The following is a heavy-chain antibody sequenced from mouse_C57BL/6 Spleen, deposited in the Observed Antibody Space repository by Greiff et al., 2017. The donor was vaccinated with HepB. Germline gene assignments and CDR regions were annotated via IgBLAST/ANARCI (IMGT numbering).Heavy chain of an antibody. CDR2: IYPGDGDT. CDR1: GYAFSSYW. V-gene: IGHV1-80*01. CDR3: ARGGQPSFFDY. J-gene: IGHJ2*01. Sequence: VQGVESGAELVKPGASVKISCKASGYAFSSYWMNWVKQRPGKGLEWIGQIYPGDGDTNYNGKFKGKATLTADKSSSTAYMQLSSLTSEDSAVYFCARGGQPSFFDYWGQGTTLTVSS. D-gene: IGHD3-3*01.